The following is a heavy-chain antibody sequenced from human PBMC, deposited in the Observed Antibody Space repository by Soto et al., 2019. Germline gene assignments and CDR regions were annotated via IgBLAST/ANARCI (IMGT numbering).Heavy chain of an antibody. D-gene: IGHD3-9*01. CDR3: ARVLRYFDWLHNNWFDP. CDR1: GGSISSSSYY. Sequence: TSETLSLTCTVSGGSISSSSYYWGWIRQPPGKGLEWIGSIYYSGSTYYNPSLKSRVTISVDTSKNQFSLKLSSVTAADTAVYYCARVLRYFDWLHNNWFDPWGQGTLVTVSS. J-gene: IGHJ5*02. V-gene: IGHV4-39*01. CDR2: IYYSGST.